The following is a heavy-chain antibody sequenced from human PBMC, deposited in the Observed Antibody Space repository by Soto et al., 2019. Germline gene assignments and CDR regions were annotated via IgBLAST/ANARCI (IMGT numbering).Heavy chain of an antibody. CDR3: ARDNDRLQLGGNYYYILDV. Sequence: QVQLVQSGAEMKEPGSSVKVSCKTSGGTFSSSAISWLRQAPGQGLEWMGGIIPLFRTPDYAQKFQGRVTIAADESTSTAYMERSSLRSKDTTVYYCARDNDRLQLGGNYYYILDVWGQGTTITVSS. CDR2: IIPLFRTP. V-gene: IGHV1-69*12. D-gene: IGHD4-4*01. J-gene: IGHJ6*02. CDR1: GGTFSSSA.